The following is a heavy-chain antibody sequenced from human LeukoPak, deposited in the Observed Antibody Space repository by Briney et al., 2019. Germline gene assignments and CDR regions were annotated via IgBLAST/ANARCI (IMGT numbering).Heavy chain of an antibody. CDR1: GFTFSSYS. CDR3: ARDWGDCSSTSCYTARHYYYMDV. Sequence: GGSLRLSCAASGFTFSSYSMNWVRQAPGKGLEWVSSISSSSSYIYYADSVKGRFTISRDNAKNSLYLQMNSLRAEDTAVYYCARDWGDCSSTSCYTARHYYYMDVWGKGTTVTVSS. J-gene: IGHJ6*03. CDR2: ISSSSSYI. V-gene: IGHV3-21*01. D-gene: IGHD2-2*02.